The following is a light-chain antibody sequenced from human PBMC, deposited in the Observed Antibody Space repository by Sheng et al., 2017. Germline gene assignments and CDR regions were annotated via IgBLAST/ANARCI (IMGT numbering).Light chain of an antibody. CDR2: AAS. V-gene: IGKV1-NL1*01. CDR3: QQYYSTLGLT. J-gene: IGKJ4*01. CDR1: QSVSTK. Sequence: MTQSPGTLSVSPGERATLSCRASQSVSTKLAWYQQKPGKAPKLLLYAASRLESGVPSRFSGSGSGTDYTLTISSLQPEDFATYYCQQYYSTLGLTFGGGTKVEIK.